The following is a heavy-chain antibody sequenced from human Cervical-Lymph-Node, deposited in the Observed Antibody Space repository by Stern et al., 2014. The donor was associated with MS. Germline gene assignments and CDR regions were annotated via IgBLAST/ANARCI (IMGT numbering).Heavy chain of an antibody. CDR3: AKGPGTYNTSLIDY. J-gene: IGHJ4*02. CDR2: ISYDGSNK. V-gene: IGHV3-30*18. D-gene: IGHD1-14*01. Sequence: VQLVESGGDVVQPGRSLRLSCAASGFTFSGHAMHWVRQAPGKGLDWVAGISYDGSNKFYADSVKGRFTISRDNSKNTLSLQMNSLRTEDTAVYYCAKGPGTYNTSLIDYWGQGALVTVSS. CDR1: GFTFSGHA.